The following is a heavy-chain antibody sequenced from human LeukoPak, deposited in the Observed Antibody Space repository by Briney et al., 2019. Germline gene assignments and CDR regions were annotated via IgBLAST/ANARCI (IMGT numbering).Heavy chain of an antibody. V-gene: IGHV4-39*01. D-gene: IGHD3-16*02. Sequence: KSSETLSLTCTVSGGSISSSSYYWGWIRQPPGKGLEWIGSIYYSGSTYYNPSLKSRVTISVDTSKNQFSLKLSSVTAADTAVYYCARHEHVITFGGVIVMSFWFDPWGQGTLVTVSS. CDR2: IYYSGST. J-gene: IGHJ5*02. CDR3: ARHEHVITFGGVIVMSFWFDP. CDR1: GGSISSSSYY.